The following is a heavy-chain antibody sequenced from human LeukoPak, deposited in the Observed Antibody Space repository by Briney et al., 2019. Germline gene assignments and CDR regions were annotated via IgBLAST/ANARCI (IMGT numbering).Heavy chain of an antibody. Sequence: SETLSLTCTVSGGSISSYYWSWIRQPPGKGLEWIGYIYYSGSTNYNPSLKSRVTISVDTSKNQFSLKLSSVTAADTAVYYCARVNTSLGITIFGVAHDAFDIWGQGTMVTVSS. V-gene: IGHV4-59*01. D-gene: IGHD3-3*01. CDR2: IYYSGST. CDR1: GGSISSYY. J-gene: IGHJ3*02. CDR3: ARVNTSLGITIFGVAHDAFDI.